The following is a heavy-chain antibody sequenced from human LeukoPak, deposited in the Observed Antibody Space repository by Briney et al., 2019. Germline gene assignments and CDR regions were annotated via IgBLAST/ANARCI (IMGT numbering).Heavy chain of an antibody. CDR2: TYYSGNT. J-gene: IGHJ5*01. CDR3: ARGGYWFDS. Sequence: TSSETLSLTCTVSGDSITSSYWSWIRQPPGKGLEWIAYTYYSGNTYYNPSLKGRVTISLDTSKSQFSLKVTPVTAADTAVYFCARGGYWFDSWGQGTLVTVSP. V-gene: IGHV4-59*01. CDR1: GDSITSSY.